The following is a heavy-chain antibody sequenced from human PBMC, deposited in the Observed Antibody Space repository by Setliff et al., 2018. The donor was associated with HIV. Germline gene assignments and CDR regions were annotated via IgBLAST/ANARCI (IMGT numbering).Heavy chain of an antibody. Sequence: PSETLSLTCTVSGGSISSSSHYWTWIRQPAGKGLEWIGRIYTSGSTNYNPSLKSRVTISLDTSKNQFSLKLSSVTAADTAVYYCAREGIAAAGWYFDLWGRGTLVTVSS. V-gene: IGHV4-61*02. CDR1: GGSISSSSHY. CDR2: IYTSGST. J-gene: IGHJ2*01. CDR3: AREGIAAAGWYFDL. D-gene: IGHD6-13*01.